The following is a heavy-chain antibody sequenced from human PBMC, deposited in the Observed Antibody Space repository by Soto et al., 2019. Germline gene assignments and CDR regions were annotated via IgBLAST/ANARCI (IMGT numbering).Heavy chain of an antibody. D-gene: IGHD3-16*01. Sequence: ASVKVSCKTSGYTFTNHGINWGRRSPVQGLEWMVWINPYNANTNYAQKLQGRVTMATDTSTSTAYMDLRSLTSDDTAVYYCARDRVAGIWGDAFDIWGQGRMVTVS. CDR2: INPYNANT. J-gene: IGHJ3*02. V-gene: IGHV1-18*04. CDR1: GYTFTNHG. CDR3: ARDRVAGIWGDAFDI.